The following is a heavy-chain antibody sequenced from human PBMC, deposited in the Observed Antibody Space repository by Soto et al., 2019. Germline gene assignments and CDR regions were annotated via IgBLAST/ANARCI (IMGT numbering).Heavy chain of an antibody. CDR3: ARCYSSRWTEDWYSDL. CDR1: GYSFTSYW. CDR2: IDPSDSYT. V-gene: IGHV5-10-1*01. J-gene: IGHJ2*01. D-gene: IGHD6-19*01. Sequence: PVESLKISCKGSGYSFTSYWISWGRQMPGKGLEWMGRIDPSDSYTNYSPSFQGHVTISADKSISTAYLQWSSLKASDTAMYYCARCYSSRWTEDWYSDLWGRGNLVTGSS.